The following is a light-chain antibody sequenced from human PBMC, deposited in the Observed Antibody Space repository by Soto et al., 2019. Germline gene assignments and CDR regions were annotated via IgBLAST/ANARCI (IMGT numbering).Light chain of an antibody. J-gene: IGKJ5*01. CDR2: GVY. Sequence: GLTQSPVTLPLSPGETSTLCCMASQIIKAFSFGWYQQKPGQSPRXXIYGVYSRATGTPDRFSGKVSGTDLTLTLRRLQPEDAEVYDGQFYGSSLITFGQGTRLEIK. CDR3: QFYGSSLIT. CDR1: QIIKAFS. V-gene: IGKV3-20*01.